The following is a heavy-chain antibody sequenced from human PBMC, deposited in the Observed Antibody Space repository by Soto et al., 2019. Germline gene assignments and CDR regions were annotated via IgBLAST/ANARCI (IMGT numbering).Heavy chain of an antibody. Sequence: ASVKVSCKASGYTFTSYDINWVRQATGQGLEWMGWMNPNSGNPGYAQKFQGRVTMTRNTSISTAYMELSSLRSEDTAVYYCARGSRYNWNDFDYWGQGTLVTVSS. D-gene: IGHD1-1*01. CDR1: GYTFTSYD. CDR3: ARGSRYNWNDFDY. CDR2: MNPNSGNP. V-gene: IGHV1-8*01. J-gene: IGHJ4*02.